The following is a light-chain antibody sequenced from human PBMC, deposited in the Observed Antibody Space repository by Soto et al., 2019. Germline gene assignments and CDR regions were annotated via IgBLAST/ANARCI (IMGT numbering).Light chain of an antibody. CDR3: QQYYSTPLT. CDR2: WAS. CDR1: QSVLYTSNNKNY. J-gene: IGKJ4*01. V-gene: IGKV4-1*01. Sequence: DIVMTQSPNSLAVSLGERATLNCKSSQSVLYTSNNKNYLAWYQQKPRQPPKLLIYWASTRESGVPDRFSGSGSGTDFTLTISSLQAEDVAVYYCQQYYSTPLTFGEGTKVEIK.